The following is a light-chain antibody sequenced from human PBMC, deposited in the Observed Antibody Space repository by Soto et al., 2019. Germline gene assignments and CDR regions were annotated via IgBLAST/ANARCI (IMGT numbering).Light chain of an antibody. CDR3: GTWDSSLSAGV. CDR2: ENN. CDR1: SSNIGNNY. Sequence: QSVLTQPPSVSAAPGQKVTISFSGSSSNIGNNYVSWYQQLPGTAPKLLIYENNKRPSGIPDRFSGSKSGTSATLGITGLQTGDEADYYCGTWDSSLSAGVFGTGTKVTV. V-gene: IGLV1-51*02. J-gene: IGLJ1*01.